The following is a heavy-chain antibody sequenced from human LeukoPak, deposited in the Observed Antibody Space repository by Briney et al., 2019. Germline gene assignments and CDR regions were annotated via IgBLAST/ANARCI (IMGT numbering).Heavy chain of an antibody. CDR2: INPSDGSV. CDR1: GYTFTSYW. J-gene: IGHJ4*02. D-gene: IGHD2-2*01. Sequence: GASVKVSCKASGYTFTSYWIQWVRQAPGQGLEWVGLINPSDGSVAYAHRFQGRVTMTRDTSTSIVYMDLSSLRSEDTAVYYCARGGSRASEYWGQGTLVTVSS. V-gene: IGHV1-46*01. CDR3: ARGGSRASEY.